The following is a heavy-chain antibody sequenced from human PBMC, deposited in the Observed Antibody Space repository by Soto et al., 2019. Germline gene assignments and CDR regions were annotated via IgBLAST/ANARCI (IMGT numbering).Heavy chain of an antibody. CDR3: ARDPDPGIAVAGTFPDY. CDR2: ISSSSSYI. V-gene: IGHV3-21*01. D-gene: IGHD6-19*01. J-gene: IGHJ4*02. Sequence: GGSLRLSCAASGFTFSSYSMNWVRQAPGKGLEWVSSISSSSSYIYYADSVKGRFTISRDNAKNSLYLQMNSLRAEDTAVYYCARDPDPGIAVAGTFPDYWGQGTLVTVSS. CDR1: GFTFSSYS.